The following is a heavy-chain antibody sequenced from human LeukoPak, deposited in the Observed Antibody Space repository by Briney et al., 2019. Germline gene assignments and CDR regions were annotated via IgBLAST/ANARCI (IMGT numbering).Heavy chain of an antibody. CDR2: IKQDGSEK. D-gene: IGHD3-10*01. J-gene: IGHJ4*02. CDR3: ATVWFGELPFGY. Sequence: GGSLRLSCAASGFTFSSYWMSWARQAPGKGLEWVANIKQDGSEKYYGDSVKGRSTVSRDNAKNSLYLQVNSLRVEDSAVYYCATVWFGELPFGYWGQGTLVTVSS. CDR1: GFTFSSYW. V-gene: IGHV3-7*03.